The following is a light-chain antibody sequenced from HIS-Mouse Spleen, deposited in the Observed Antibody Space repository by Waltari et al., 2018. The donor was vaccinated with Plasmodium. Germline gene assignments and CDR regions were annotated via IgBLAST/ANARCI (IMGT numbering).Light chain of an antibody. CDR3: YSTDSSGNHRV. V-gene: IGLV3-10*01. CDR2: EDS. CDR1: ALPKKY. Sequence: SYELTQPPSVPVSPGQTARITCSGDALPKKYPYWYQQKSGKAPVLVIYEDSKRPSGIPERFSGSSSGTMATLTISGAQVEDEADYYCYSTDSSGNHRVFGGGTKLTVL. J-gene: IGLJ3*02.